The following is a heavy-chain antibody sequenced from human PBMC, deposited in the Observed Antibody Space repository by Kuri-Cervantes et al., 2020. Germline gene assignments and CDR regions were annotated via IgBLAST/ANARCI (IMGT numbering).Heavy chain of an antibody. CDR3: ANQNSQWLGMDAFDI. V-gene: IGHV3-30*07. CDR2: ISYDGSNK. Sequence: LSLTCAASGFTFSNYALHWVRQAPGKGLEWVAVISYDGSNKYYADFVKGRFTISRDNSKNTLYLQMNSLRAEDTAVYYCANQNSQWLGMDAFDIWGQGTMVTVSS. D-gene: IGHD6-19*01. J-gene: IGHJ3*02. CDR1: GFTFSNYA.